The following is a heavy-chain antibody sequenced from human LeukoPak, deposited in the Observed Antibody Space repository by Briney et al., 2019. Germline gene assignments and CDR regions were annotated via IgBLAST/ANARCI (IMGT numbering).Heavy chain of an antibody. CDR3: ARGWWIGYYGSGSTLYFDC. D-gene: IGHD3-10*01. Sequence: TSETLSLTCAVYGGSFSGYYWSWIRQPPGKGLEWIGEINHSGSTNYNPSLKSRVTISVDTSKNQFSLKLSSVTAADTVVYYCARGWWIGYYGSGSTLYFDCWGQGTLVTVSS. J-gene: IGHJ4*02. CDR2: INHSGST. CDR1: GGSFSGYY. V-gene: IGHV4-34*01.